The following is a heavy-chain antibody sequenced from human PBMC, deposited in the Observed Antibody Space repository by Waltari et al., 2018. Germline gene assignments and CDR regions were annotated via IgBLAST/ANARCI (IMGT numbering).Heavy chain of an antibody. Sequence: EVQLVESGGGLVQPGGSLRLSCAASGFTFSSYWMSWVRQAPGKGLEWVANIRQDGSEKYYVDSVKGRFTISRDNAKNSLYLQMNSLRAEDTAVYYCARASDVYCSSTSCQRYWFDPWGQGTLVTVSS. V-gene: IGHV3-7*01. J-gene: IGHJ5*02. CDR3: ARASDVYCSSTSCQRYWFDP. D-gene: IGHD2-2*01. CDR2: IRQDGSEK. CDR1: GFTFSSYW.